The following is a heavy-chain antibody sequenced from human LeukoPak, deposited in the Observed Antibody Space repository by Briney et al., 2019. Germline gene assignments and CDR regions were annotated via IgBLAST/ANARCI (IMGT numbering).Heavy chain of an antibody. CDR1: GFTFSSYS. D-gene: IGHD3-22*01. J-gene: IGHJ5*02. Sequence: PGGSLRLSCAASGFTFSSYSMNWVRQAPGKGLEWVSSISSSSSYIYYADSVKGRFTISRDNAKNSLYLQMNSLRAEDTAVYYCARVNYYDSSGYRANWFDPWGQGTLVTVSP. V-gene: IGHV3-21*01. CDR3: ARVNYYDSSGYRANWFDP. CDR2: ISSSSSYI.